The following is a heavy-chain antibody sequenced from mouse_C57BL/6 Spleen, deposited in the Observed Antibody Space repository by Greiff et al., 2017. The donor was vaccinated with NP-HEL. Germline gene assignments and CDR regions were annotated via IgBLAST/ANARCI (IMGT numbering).Heavy chain of an antibody. J-gene: IGHJ4*01. CDR3: TRLDFTTVVATGAMDY. CDR1: GYTFTSYW. Sequence: EVKLQESGTVLARPGASVKMSCKTSGYTFTSYWMHWVKQRPGQGLEWIGAIYPGNSDTSYNQKFKGKAKLTAVTSASTAYMELSSLTNEDSAVYYCTRLDFTTVVATGAMDYWGQGTSVTVSS. V-gene: IGHV1-5*01. CDR2: IYPGNSDT. D-gene: IGHD1-1*01.